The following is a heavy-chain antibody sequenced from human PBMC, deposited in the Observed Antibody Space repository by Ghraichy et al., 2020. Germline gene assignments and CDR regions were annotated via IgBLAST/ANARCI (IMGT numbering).Heavy chain of an antibody. J-gene: IGHJ6*02. CDR3: ARFARASIVVVPAAIWGDYYYGMDV. D-gene: IGHD2-2*01. V-gene: IGHV4-59*01. Sequence: SQTLSLTCTVSGGSISSYYWSWIRQPPGKGLEWIGYIYYSGSTNYNPSLKSRVTISVDTSKNQFSLKLSSVTAADTAVYYCARFARASIVVVPAAIWGDYYYGMDVWGQGTTVTVSS. CDR1: GGSISSYY. CDR2: IYYSGST.